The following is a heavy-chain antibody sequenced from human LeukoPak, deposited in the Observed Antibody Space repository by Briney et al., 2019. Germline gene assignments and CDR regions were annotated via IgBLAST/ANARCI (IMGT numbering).Heavy chain of an antibody. CDR2: IYTSGST. J-gene: IGHJ5*02. CDR1: GGSISSYY. CDR3: ARLGVGYCSSTSCYGRWFDP. V-gene: IGHV4-4*09. D-gene: IGHD2-2*01. Sequence: SETLSLTCTVSGGSISSYYWSWIRQPPGKGLEWIGYIYTSGSTNYNPSLKSRVTISVDASKNQFSLKLSSVTAADTAAYYCARLGVGYCSSTSCYGRWFDPWGQGTLVTVSS.